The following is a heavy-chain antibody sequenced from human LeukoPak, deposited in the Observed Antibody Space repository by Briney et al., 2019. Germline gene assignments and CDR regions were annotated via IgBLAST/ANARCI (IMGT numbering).Heavy chain of an antibody. V-gene: IGHV1-2*02. CDR3: ASIDFWSGYAHFDY. D-gene: IGHD3-3*01. CDR1: GCTFTAYY. Sequence: ASVKVSCKASGCTFTAYYMHWVRQAPGQGLEWMGWINPNSGGTNSPQKFQDGVAMTRDTSISTIYMELSGLRSDDTAVYYCASIDFWSGYAHFDYWGQGTLVTVSS. CDR2: INPNSGGT. J-gene: IGHJ4*02.